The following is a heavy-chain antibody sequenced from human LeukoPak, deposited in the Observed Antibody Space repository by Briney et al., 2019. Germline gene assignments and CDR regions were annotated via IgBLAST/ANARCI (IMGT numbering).Heavy chain of an antibody. CDR2: IIPIFGTA. CDR1: GGTFSSYA. Sequence: ASVKVSCKASGGTFSSYAISWVRQAPGQGLEWMGGIIPIFGTANYAQKFQGRVTITADESTSTAYMELSSLRSEDTAVYYCASLDTAMASGEVGYWGQGTLVTVSS. J-gene: IGHJ4*02. D-gene: IGHD5-18*01. V-gene: IGHV1-69*13. CDR3: ASLDTAMASGEVGY.